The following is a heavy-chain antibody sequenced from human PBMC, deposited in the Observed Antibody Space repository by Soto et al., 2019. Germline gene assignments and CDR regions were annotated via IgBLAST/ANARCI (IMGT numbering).Heavy chain of an antibody. CDR2: ISAYNGNT. CDR3: ATAYMTTVRNGYDY. CDR1: GYTFTSYG. Sequence: APVKVSCKASGYTFTSYGISWGRKAPGQGLEWMGWISAYNGNTNYAQKLQGRVTMTTDTSTSTAYMELRSLRSDDTAVYYCATAYMTTVRNGYDYWGQGTLVTVSS. J-gene: IGHJ4*02. D-gene: IGHD4-4*01. V-gene: IGHV1-18*01.